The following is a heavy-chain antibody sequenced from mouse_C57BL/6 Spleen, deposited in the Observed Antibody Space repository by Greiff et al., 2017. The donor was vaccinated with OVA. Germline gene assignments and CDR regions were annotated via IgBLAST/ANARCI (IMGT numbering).Heavy chain of an antibody. D-gene: IGHD2-4*01. CDR3: ARQDYDWYFDV. CDR1: GFTFSDYG. J-gene: IGHJ1*03. V-gene: IGHV5-15*01. CDR2: ISNLAYSI. Sequence: EVKLMESGGGLVQPGGSLKLSCAASGFTFSDYGMAWVRQAPRKGPEWVAFISNLAYSIYYADIVPGRFTISRENAKNTLYLEMSSLRSEDTAMYYCARQDYDWYFDVWGTGTTVTVSS.